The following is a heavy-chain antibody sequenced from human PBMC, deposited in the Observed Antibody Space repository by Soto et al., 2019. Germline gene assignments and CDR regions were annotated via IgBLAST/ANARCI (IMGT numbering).Heavy chain of an antibody. CDR1: SGPSSSHN. CDR3: VRQGIGNLPGLVDV. J-gene: IGHJ6*02. D-gene: IGHD1-1*01. V-gene: IGHV4-59*08. CDR2: VYSTGGT. Sequence: QVQLQQSGPGLVKPSETLSLTCSVSSGPSSSHNWGWIRQPPGRGLEWIGYVYSTGGTSYNPSLKSPVTISADTSTNHISLTLTSVTAADTAVYYCVRQGIGNLPGLVDVWGQGTTVRVSS.